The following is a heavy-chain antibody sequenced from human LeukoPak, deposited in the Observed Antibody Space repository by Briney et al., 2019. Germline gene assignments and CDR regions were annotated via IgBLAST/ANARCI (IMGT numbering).Heavy chain of an antibody. Sequence: SETLSLTCTVSGGSISSSSYYWGWIRQPPGKGLEWIGSIYYSGSTYYNPSLKSRVTISVDTSKNQFSLKLSSVIAADTAVYYCARPGVGSSSWYWFDPWGQGTLVTVSS. V-gene: IGHV4-39*01. D-gene: IGHD6-13*01. CDR3: ARPGVGSSSWYWFDP. J-gene: IGHJ5*02. CDR2: IYYSGST. CDR1: GGSISSSSYY.